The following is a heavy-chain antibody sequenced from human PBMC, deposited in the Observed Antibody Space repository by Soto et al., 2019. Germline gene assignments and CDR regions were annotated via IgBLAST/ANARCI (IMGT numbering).Heavy chain of an antibody. J-gene: IGHJ4*02. D-gene: IGHD3-16*01. CDR2: INPQSGGT. V-gene: IGHV1-2*02. Sequence: ASVEVSCKASGYTFTGYYMHWVRQAPGQGLEWMGWINPQSGGTTYAQKFQGRVTMTRDTSISTVYMELSRLTFDDTAVYYCARHYYDGSGHWGQGTLVTVSS. CDR1: GYTFTGYY. CDR3: ARHYYDGSGH.